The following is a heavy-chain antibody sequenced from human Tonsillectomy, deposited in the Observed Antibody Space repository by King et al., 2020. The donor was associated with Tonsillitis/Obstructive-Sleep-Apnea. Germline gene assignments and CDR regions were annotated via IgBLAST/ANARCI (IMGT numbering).Heavy chain of an antibody. Sequence: VQLVESGAEVKKPGSSVKVSCKASGGTFSSYAITWVRQAPGQGLEWMGRIIPILGIPNYAQKLQGRVTITADKSTSPAYMELSSMRSEDTAVYYCARGGVVVPAIGYYYLDVWGKGTTVTVSS. J-gene: IGHJ6*03. D-gene: IGHD2-15*01. V-gene: IGHV1-69*09. CDR2: IIPILGIP. CDR3: ARGGVVVPAIGYYYLDV. CDR1: GGTFSSYA.